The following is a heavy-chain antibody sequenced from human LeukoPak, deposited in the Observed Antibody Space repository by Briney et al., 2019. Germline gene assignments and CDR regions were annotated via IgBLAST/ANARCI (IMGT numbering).Heavy chain of an antibody. V-gene: IGHV3-23*01. CDR3: AKGRGGAEDSSGYYYVPIDC. D-gene: IGHD3-22*01. J-gene: IGHJ4*02. CDR1: GFTFSSYA. Sequence: GGSLRLSCAASGFTFSSYAMSWVRQAPGKGLEWVSAISGSGGSTYYADSVKGRFTISRDNSKNTLYLQMNSLRAEDTAVYYCAKGRGGAEDSSGYYYVPIDCWGQGTLVPVSS. CDR2: ISGSGGST.